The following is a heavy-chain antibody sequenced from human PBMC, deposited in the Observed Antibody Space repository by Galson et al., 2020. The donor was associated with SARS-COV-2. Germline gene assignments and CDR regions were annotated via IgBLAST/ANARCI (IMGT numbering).Heavy chain of an antibody. J-gene: IGHJ4*02. D-gene: IGHD2-21*02. V-gene: IGHV4-4*02. CDR1: GDSISSNYW. CDR2: IYHRGNS. Sequence: SDTLSLTCAVSGDSISSNYWWNWVRQPPGKGLEWNGKIYHRGNSINNPSLESRITISIDKSRNQFSLKLNSVTAADTAVYNCARSDTLQRFSPSDLWGQGTL. CDR3: ARSDTLQRFSPSDL.